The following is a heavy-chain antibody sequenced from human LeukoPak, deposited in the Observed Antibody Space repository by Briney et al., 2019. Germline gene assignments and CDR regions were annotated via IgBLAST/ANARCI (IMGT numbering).Heavy chain of an antibody. J-gene: IGHJ4*02. CDR3: ARRRDTYYYGSGSYYPIYYFGY. CDR2: TVGRGDRT. D-gene: IGHD3-10*01. CDR1: GFTFSLYG. Sequence: SGGSLRLSCAVSGFTFSLYGMSWVRQAPGKGLEWVSNTVGRGDRTWYADSVKGRFTISRDNSKNTLYLQMNSLRAEDTAVYYCARRRDTYYYGSGSYYPIYYFGYWGQGTLVTVSS. V-gene: IGHV3-23*01.